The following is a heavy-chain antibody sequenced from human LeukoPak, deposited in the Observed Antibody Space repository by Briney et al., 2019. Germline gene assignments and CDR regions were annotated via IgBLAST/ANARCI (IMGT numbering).Heavy chain of an antibody. Sequence: GASVKVSCKASGYTFTSYYMHWVRQAPGQGLEWMGIINPSGGSTSYAQKFQGRVTMTRDTSTSTVYMELSSLRSEDTAVYYCARDPLSNGLLWFGELPYYFDYWGEGTLVTVSS. CDR3: ARDPLSNGLLWFGELPYYFDY. CDR1: GYTFTSYY. CDR2: INPSGGST. J-gene: IGHJ4*02. V-gene: IGHV1-46*01. D-gene: IGHD3-10*01.